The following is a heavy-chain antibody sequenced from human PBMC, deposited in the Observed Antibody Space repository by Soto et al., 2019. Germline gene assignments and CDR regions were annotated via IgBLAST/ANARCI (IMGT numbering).Heavy chain of an antibody. V-gene: IGHV5-51*01. J-gene: IGHJ3*02. CDR3: ARGIVGATTGHDAFEI. CDR1: GYSFTSYW. D-gene: IGHD1-26*01. Sequence: GESLKISCKGSGYSFTSYWIGWVRQMPGKGLEWMGIIYPGDSDTRYSPSFQGQVTISADKSISTAYLQWSSLKASDTAMYYCARGIVGATTGHDAFEIWGQGSVVTVSS. CDR2: IYPGDSDT.